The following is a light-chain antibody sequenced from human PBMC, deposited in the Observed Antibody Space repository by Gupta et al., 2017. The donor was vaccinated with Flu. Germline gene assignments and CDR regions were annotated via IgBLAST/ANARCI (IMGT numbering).Light chain of an antibody. Sequence: SLGERATINCKSSQSVVYSSNNENYLNWYQQKPGQPPKLLVSWASTRESGVPERFSGSGSGTDFTLTISSLQAEDVAVYYCQQDYHTPRTFGQGTKVEIK. CDR3: QQDYHTPRT. CDR2: WAS. J-gene: IGKJ1*01. CDR1: QSVVYSSNNENY. V-gene: IGKV4-1*01.